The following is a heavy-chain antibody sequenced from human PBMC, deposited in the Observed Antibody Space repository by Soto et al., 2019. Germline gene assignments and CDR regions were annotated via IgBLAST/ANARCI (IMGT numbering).Heavy chain of an antibody. CDR3: ARHRTPHLVTGDGPSGDWFDP. J-gene: IGHJ5*02. V-gene: IGHV4-39*01. CDR2: IDYSGST. D-gene: IGHD7-27*01. Sequence: KPSETLSLTCTVSGGSISSSSYYWGWISQPPGKGQEWIGSIDYSGSTYYNPSLKSRVTISVDTSKNQFSLKLSAVTAADTAVYYCARHRTPHLVTGDGPSGDWFDPWGQGTLVTVSS. CDR1: GGSISSSSYY.